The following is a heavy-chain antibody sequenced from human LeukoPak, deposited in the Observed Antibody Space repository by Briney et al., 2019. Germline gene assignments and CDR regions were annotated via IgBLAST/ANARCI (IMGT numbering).Heavy chain of an antibody. Sequence: GGSLRLSCAASGFSFSSFFMHWVRQAPGKGLEYVSGISANGGRTYYANSVKARFTISRDNSKNTLYLHLGSLRPEDMAVYYCARGTRFITVAGTSLSFDPWGQGILVIVSS. D-gene: IGHD6-19*01. CDR3: ARGTRFITVAGTSLSFDP. V-gene: IGHV3-64*01. CDR1: GFSFSSFF. CDR2: ISANGGRT. J-gene: IGHJ5*02.